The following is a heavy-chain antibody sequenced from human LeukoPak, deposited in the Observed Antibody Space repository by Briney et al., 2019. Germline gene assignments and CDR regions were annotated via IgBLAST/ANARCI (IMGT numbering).Heavy chain of an antibody. CDR2: ISGRGGYS. J-gene: IGHJ4*02. CDR3: EKDRSYYASSGDYYFDH. V-gene: IGHV3-23*01. Sequence: GGALRLSFAASGFTFSYYVMSWVRQAPGRGLAWVSPISGRGGYSYYADTLRGRFTISRDYARKALYLQRKSLRAEDTAVYYCEKDRSYYASSGDYYFDHWGLGTLVTVSS. CDR1: GFTFSYYV. D-gene: IGHD3-22*01.